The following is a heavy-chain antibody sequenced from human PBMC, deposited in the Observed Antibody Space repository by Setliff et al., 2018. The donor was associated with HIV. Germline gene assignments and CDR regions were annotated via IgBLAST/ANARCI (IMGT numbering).Heavy chain of an antibody. CDR3: ARDHDYYDSSKSWGFDY. J-gene: IGHJ4*02. D-gene: IGHD3-22*01. Sequence: SETLSLTCTVSGGSISSGSHYWSWIRQSAGKGLEWIGRIYTSGTTNYNPSLKGRVSISVDSSNNEFSLHLKYLTAADTAVYYCARDHDYYDSSKSWGFDYWGQGTLVTVSS. CDR2: IYTSGTT. V-gene: IGHV4-61*02. CDR1: GGSISSGSHY.